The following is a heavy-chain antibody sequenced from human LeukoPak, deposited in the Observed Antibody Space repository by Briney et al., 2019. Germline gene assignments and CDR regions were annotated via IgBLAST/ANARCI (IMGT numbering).Heavy chain of an antibody. D-gene: IGHD6-13*01. V-gene: IGHV3-7*04. CDR3: ARGGGMRSWYDFDY. J-gene: IGHJ4*02. CDR2: IKEAGSEK. Sequence: GGSLRLSCAASGFIFSNYWMSWVRQAPGKGLEFMANIKEAGSEKYYVDSVKGRFTISRDNDKNSVHLQMNSLRAEDTAVYYCARGGGMRSWYDFDYWGQGTLVTVSS. CDR1: GFIFSNYW.